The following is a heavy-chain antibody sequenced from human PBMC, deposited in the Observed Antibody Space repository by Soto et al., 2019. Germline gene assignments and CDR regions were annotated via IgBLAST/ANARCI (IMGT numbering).Heavy chain of an antibody. J-gene: IGHJ4*02. CDR2: ISQRGST. V-gene: IGHV4-59*01. D-gene: IGHD3-10*01. CDR3: ARVRGDSGSYYFDF. CDR1: GASISSSY. Sequence: SETLSLTCTVSGASISSSYWSWIRQPPGKGLEWIGYISQRGSTNFNPSLMDRVTISVDTSKNEFSLRLNSVTAADTAVYYCARVRGDSGSYYFDFWGLGILVTVSS.